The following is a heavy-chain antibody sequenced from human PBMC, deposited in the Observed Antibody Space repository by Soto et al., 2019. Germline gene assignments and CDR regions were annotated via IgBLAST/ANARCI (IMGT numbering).Heavy chain of an antibody. CDR2: ISNNGDTA. V-gene: IGHV3-23*01. D-gene: IGHD4-4*01. CDR1: GFTFSSYA. Sequence: EVQLLESGGGLVQPGGSLTLSCATSGFTFSSYAMVWVRQAAEKGLEWVASISNNGDTAYYADSVKGSFTISRGNSENTRYLQMNELRADDTRLCFCAKARGFIATIVTLLDSWGRETQVTVSP. J-gene: IGHJ4*02. CDR3: AKARGFIATIVTLLDS.